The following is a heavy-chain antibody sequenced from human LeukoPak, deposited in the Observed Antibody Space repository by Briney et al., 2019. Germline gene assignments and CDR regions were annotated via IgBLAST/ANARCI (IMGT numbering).Heavy chain of an antibody. V-gene: IGHV3-23*01. J-gene: IGHJ4*02. Sequence: PSETLSLTCTVSGYSISSGYYWGWIRQPPGKGLEWVSGISGSGSSTYNADSVKGRITISRDNSRNTLFLQMNSLRAEDTAVYYCAKDRICSGGSCYFDNWGQGTLVTVSS. CDR1: GYSISSGYY. D-gene: IGHD2-15*01. CDR3: AKDRICSGGSCYFDN. CDR2: ISGSGSST.